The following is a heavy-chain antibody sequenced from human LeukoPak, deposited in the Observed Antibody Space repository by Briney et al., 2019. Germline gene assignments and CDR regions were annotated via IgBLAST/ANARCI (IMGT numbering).Heavy chain of an antibody. CDR1: VFTFDDYG. CDR2: INWNGGST. CDR3: ARAGSILWFGEFDY. V-gene: IGHV3-20*01. J-gene: IGHJ4*02. D-gene: IGHD3-10*01. Sequence: GGSLRLSCAASVFTFDDYGMSWVRQAPGKGLEWVSGINWNGGSTGYADSVKGRFTISRDNAKNSLYLQMNSLRAEDTALYHCARAGSILWFGEFDYWGQGTLVTVSS.